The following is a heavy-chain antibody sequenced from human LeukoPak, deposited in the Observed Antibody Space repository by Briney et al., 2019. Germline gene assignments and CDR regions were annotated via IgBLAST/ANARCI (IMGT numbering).Heavy chain of an antibody. Sequence: GGSLRLSCAASGFTFSSYWMNWARQAPGKGLGWMASINHNGNVNYYVDSVKGRFTISRDNAKNSLYLQMSNLRAEDTAVYFCARGGGLDVWGQGATVTVSS. J-gene: IGHJ6*02. CDR2: INHNGNVN. CDR3: ARGGGLDV. D-gene: IGHD3-16*01. CDR1: GFTFSSYW. V-gene: IGHV3-7*03.